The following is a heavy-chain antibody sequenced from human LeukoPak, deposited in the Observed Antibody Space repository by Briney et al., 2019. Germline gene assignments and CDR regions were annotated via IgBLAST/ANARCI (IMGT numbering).Heavy chain of an antibody. CDR3: ARGPIGAPDYYFDY. V-gene: IGHV1-24*01. CDR2: ET. Sequence: ASVKVSCKVSGYTLTEISMYWVRQAPGKGLGETLYAQKLQGRVTMTEDTSTDTAYMELSSLRSEDTAVYFCARGPIGAPDYYFDYWGQGTLVTVSS. CDR1: GYTLTEIS. D-gene: IGHD3-10*01. J-gene: IGHJ4*02.